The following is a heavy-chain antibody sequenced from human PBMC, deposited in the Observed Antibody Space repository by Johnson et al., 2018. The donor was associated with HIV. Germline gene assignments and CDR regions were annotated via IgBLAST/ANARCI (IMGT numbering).Heavy chain of an antibody. Sequence: QVQLVESGGGLIQPGGSLRLSCAASGFTVSSNYMSWVRQDPGKGLEWVAIIWADGSNTYCADSVKGRFTISRDNSKNTLYLQMDSLRAEDTAVYYCAKHNGNSLYWYAFDIWGQGTMVTVSS. CDR3: AKHNGNSLYWYAFDI. CDR1: GFTVSSNY. CDR2: IWADGSNT. J-gene: IGHJ3*02. V-gene: IGHV3-33*06. D-gene: IGHD5/OR15-5a*01.